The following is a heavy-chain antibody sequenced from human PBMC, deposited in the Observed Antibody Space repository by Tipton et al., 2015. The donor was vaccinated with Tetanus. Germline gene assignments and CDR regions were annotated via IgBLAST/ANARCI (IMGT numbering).Heavy chain of an antibody. CDR3: ARGMAEASNCGGDCYSDY. D-gene: IGHD2-21*02. CDR1: GFTFRSYS. V-gene: IGHV3-48*04. Sequence: SLRLSCAASGFTFRSYSMNWVRQAPGKGLEWVSYISSGSDGIYYADSVKGRFTISRDNAKNSLYLQMISLRAEDTAVYSCARGMAEASNCGGDCYSDYWGQGTLVTVSS. J-gene: IGHJ4*02. CDR2: ISSGSDGI.